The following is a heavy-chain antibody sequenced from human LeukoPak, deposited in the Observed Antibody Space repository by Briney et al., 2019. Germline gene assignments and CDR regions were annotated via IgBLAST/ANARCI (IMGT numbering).Heavy chain of an antibody. Sequence: GGSLRLSCAASGFTFSRYSMNWVRQAPGKGLEWVSYISSSGSTIYYADSVKGRFTISRDNAKNSLYLQMNSLRAEDAAVYYCAELGITMIGGVWGKGTTVTISS. CDR2: ISSSGSTI. D-gene: IGHD3-10*02. V-gene: IGHV3-48*04. J-gene: IGHJ6*04. CDR3: AELGITMIGGV. CDR1: GFTFSRYS.